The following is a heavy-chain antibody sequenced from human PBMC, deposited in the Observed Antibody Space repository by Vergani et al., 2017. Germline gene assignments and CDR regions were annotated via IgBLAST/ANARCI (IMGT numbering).Heavy chain of an antibody. J-gene: IGHJ5*02. D-gene: IGHD1-7*01. V-gene: IGHV3-9*01. CDR1: GFTFDDYA. Sequence: EVQLVESGGGLVQPGRSLRLSCAASGFTFDDYAMHWVRQAPGKGLEWVSGISWNSGSIGYAYSVKGRFTISRDNAKNSLYLQMNSLRAEDTALYYCAKGAVITGTLFPNWFDPWGQGTLVTVSS. CDR2: ISWNSGSI. CDR3: AKGAVITGTLFPNWFDP.